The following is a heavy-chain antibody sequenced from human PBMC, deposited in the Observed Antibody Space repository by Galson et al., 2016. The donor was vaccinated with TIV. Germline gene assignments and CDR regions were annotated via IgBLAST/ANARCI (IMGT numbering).Heavy chain of an antibody. D-gene: IGHD3-10*01. CDR1: GFSFSTYE. J-gene: IGHJ4*02. Sequence: SLRLSCAASGFSFSTYEMNWVRQAPGKGLEWVSYISTRGNTIPYADSVKGRFTISKDNAKNALYLQMESLRAEDTAVYYCAQVYYSYGSGTYYVWGQGTLVTVSS. CDR3: AQVYYSYGSGTYYV. CDR2: ISTRGNTI. V-gene: IGHV3-48*03.